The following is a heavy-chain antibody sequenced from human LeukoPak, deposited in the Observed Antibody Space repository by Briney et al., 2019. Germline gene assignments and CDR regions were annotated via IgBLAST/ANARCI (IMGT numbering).Heavy chain of an antibody. D-gene: IGHD1-26*01. CDR1: GYTFTSYD. V-gene: IGHV1-8*01. Sequence: ASVKVSCKASGYTFTSYDINWVRQATGQGLEWMGSMNPNSGNTGYAQKFQGRVTMTRNTSISTAYMKLSSLRSEDTAVYYCARGLSRGNSGSYRVWGPGTLVTVSS. CDR3: ARGLSRGNSGSYRV. J-gene: IGHJ4*02. CDR2: MNPNSGNT.